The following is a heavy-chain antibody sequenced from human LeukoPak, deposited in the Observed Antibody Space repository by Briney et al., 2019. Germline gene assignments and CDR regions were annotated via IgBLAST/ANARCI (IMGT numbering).Heavy chain of an antibody. V-gene: IGHV1-18*01. CDR3: VNHLNRNVGGIFHY. D-gene: IGHD1-14*01. CDR2: ISAYNGNT. J-gene: IGHJ4*02. Sequence: GASVKVSCKASGYTFTSYGISWVRQAPGQGLEWKGWISAYNGNTNYAQKLQGRVTMTTDTSTSTAYMELSSLRSEDTAVYYCVNHLNRNVGGIFHYWGQGTLVTVSS. CDR1: GYTFTSYG.